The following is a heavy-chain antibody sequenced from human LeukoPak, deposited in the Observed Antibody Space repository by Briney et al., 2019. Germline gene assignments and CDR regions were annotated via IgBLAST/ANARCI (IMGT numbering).Heavy chain of an antibody. CDR1: GITLSNYG. CDR3: AKQIANWEVCFDY. Sequence: GGSLRLSCAVSGITLSNYGMSWVRQAPGKGLEWVSAISGSGVSTYYADSVRGRFTTSRDNSKNTLYVQMNSLRAEDTAVYYCAKQIANWEVCFDYWGPGILVTVSS. V-gene: IGHV3-23*01. D-gene: IGHD1-26*01. J-gene: IGHJ4*02. CDR2: ISGSGVST.